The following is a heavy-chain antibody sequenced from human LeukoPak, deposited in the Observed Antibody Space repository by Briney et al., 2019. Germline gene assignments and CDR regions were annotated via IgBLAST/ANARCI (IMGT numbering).Heavy chain of an antibody. CDR1: GFTFSSYE. CDR3: ARGLIVAGRRQLPPDY. V-gene: IGHV3-48*03. CDR2: ISGSGSII. J-gene: IGHJ4*02. Sequence: PRGSLRLSCAASGFTFSSYEMNWVRQAPGKGLGWGLYISGSGSIIYYADSLKGRFTISRDNAKNSLYLQMNSLRAEVTAVYYCARGLIVAGRRQLPPDYWGQGTLVTVSS. D-gene: IGHD6-19*01.